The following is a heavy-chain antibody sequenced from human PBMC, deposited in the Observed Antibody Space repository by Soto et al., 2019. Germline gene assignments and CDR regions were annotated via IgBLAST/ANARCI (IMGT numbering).Heavy chain of an antibody. CDR1: GGTFSSYT. V-gene: IGHV1-69*02. Sequence: GASVKVSCKASGGTFSSYTISWVRQAPGQGLEWMGRIIPILGIANYAQKFQGRVTITADKSTSTAYMELSSLRSEDTAVYYCALNREVAATLCADFQHWGQGTPVTVSS. D-gene: IGHD2-15*01. J-gene: IGHJ1*01. CDR3: ALNREVAATLCADFQH. CDR2: IIPILGIA.